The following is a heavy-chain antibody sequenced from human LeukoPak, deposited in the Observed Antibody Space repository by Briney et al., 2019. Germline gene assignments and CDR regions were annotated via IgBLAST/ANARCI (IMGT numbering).Heavy chain of an antibody. V-gene: IGHV1-18*01. CDR2: ISAYNGNT. CDR1: GYTFTSYG. CDR3: ARGSYCGSGKHYYYGMDV. D-gene: IGHD3-10*01. J-gene: IGHJ6*02. Sequence: ASVKVSCKASGYTFTSYGISWVRQAPGQGLEWMGWISAYNGNTNYAQKLQGRVTMTTDTSTSTAYMELRSLRSDDTAVYYCARGSYCGSGKHYYYGMDVWGQGTTVTVSS.